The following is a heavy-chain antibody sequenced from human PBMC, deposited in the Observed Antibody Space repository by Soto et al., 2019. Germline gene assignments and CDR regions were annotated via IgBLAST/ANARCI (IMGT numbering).Heavy chain of an antibody. Sequence: EVQLVESGGGLVQPGGSLRLSCAASGFTFSSYSMNWVRQAPGKGLEWVSYISSSSSTIYYADSVKGRFTISRDNAKNSLYLQMNSLSAEDTAVYYCRIAVAGTGVDYWGQGTLVTVSS. CDR3: RIAVAGTGVDY. V-gene: IGHV3-48*01. CDR1: GFTFSSYS. CDR2: ISSSSSTI. D-gene: IGHD6-19*01. J-gene: IGHJ4*02.